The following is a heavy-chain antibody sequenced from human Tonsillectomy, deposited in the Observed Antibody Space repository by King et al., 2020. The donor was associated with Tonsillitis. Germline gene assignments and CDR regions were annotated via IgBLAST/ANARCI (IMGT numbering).Heavy chain of an antibody. J-gene: IGHJ4*02. D-gene: IGHD5-24*01. CDR1: GFSFSSYW. V-gene: IGHV3-7*03. Sequence: VQLVESGGGLVQPGGSLRLSCAASGFSFSSYWMSWVRQALGKGLEWVANIKQDGSEKYYVDSVKGRFTISRDNAKNSLYLQMNSLRAEDTAVYYCARDWGGRLQLGYWGQGTLVTVSS. CDR2: IKQDGSEK. CDR3: ARDWGGRLQLGY.